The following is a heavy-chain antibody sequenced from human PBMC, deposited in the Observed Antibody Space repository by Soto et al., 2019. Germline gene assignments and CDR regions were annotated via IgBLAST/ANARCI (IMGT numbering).Heavy chain of an antibody. J-gene: IGHJ6*03. CDR2: ISWNSGSI. V-gene: IGHV3-9*01. D-gene: IGHD4-17*01. Sequence: GGSLRLSCAASGFNFDDYAMHWVRQAPGKGLEWVSGISWNSGSIGYADSVKGRFTISRDNAKNSLYLQMNSLRAEDTALYYCAKDEIDYGDYGYYYYYMDVWGKGTTVTVSS. CDR1: GFNFDDYA. CDR3: AKDEIDYGDYGYYYYYMDV.